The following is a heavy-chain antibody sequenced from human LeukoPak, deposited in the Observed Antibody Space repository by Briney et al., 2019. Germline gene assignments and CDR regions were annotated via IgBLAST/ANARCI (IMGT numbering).Heavy chain of an antibody. Sequence: SETLSLTCTVSGGSISSYYWSWIRKPPGKGLEWIGYIYYSGSTNYNPSLKSRVTISVDTSKNQFSLKLSSVTAADTAVYYCAREMEDSSSWYFDWGQGTLVTVSS. CDR3: AREMEDSSSWYFD. D-gene: IGHD6-13*01. J-gene: IGHJ4*02. CDR2: IYYSGST. V-gene: IGHV4-59*01. CDR1: GGSISSYY.